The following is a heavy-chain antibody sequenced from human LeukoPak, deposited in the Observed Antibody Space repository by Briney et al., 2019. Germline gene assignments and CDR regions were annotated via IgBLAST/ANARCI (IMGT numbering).Heavy chain of an antibody. Sequence: GGSLRLSCAASGFTFSSYSMNWVRQAPGKGLEWVSSISSSSSYVYQADSVKGRFTILRDNAKNSLYLQMNSLRAEDTAVYYCARVTAYFDAFDIWGQGTMVTVSS. CDR2: ISSSSSYV. CDR3: ARVTAYFDAFDI. CDR1: GFTFSSYS. D-gene: IGHD2/OR15-2a*01. V-gene: IGHV3-21*01. J-gene: IGHJ3*02.